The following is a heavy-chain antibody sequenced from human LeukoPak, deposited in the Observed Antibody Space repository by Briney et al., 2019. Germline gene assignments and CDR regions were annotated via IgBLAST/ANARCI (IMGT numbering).Heavy chain of an antibody. D-gene: IGHD6-13*01. V-gene: IGHV4-38-2*01. CDR1: GYSIRSDYY. CDR2: IYQSGST. J-gene: IGHJ4*02. Sequence: SETLSLTCAVSGYSIRSDYYWGWIRQPPGKGLEWIGSIYQSGSTHYNPSLKSRVTISIDTSKNQFSLKLSSMTAADTAVYYCARNSSWYFDYWGQGTLVTVSS. CDR3: ARNSSWYFDY.